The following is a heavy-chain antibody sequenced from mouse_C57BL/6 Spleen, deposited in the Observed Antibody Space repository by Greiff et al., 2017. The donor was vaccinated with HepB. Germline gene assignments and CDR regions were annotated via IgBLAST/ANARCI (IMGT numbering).Heavy chain of an antibody. CDR2: IRNKANGYTT. J-gene: IGHJ4*01. D-gene: IGHD2-3*01. V-gene: IGHV7-3*01. CDR3: ARLDGPYAMDY. Sequence: EVMLVESGGGLVQPGGSLSLSCAASGFTFTDYYMSWVRQPPGKALEWLGFIRNKANGYTTEYSASVKGRFTISRDNSQSILYLQMNALRAEDSATYYCARLDGPYAMDYWGQGTSVTVSS. CDR1: GFTFTDYY.